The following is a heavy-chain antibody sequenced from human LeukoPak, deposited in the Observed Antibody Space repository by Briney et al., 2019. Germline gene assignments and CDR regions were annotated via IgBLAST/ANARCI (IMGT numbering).Heavy chain of an antibody. J-gene: IGHJ4*02. Sequence: PGGSLRLSCAASGFIFSSYEMNWVRQAPGKGLEWISKITNNGNTIYYADSVKGRFTISRDNAKNSLYLQMNNLRVEDTAVYYCAGYSRGTGSWYFFDYWGQGTLVTVSS. CDR2: ITNNGNTI. CDR1: GFIFSSYE. CDR3: AGYSRGTGSWYFFDY. V-gene: IGHV3-48*03. D-gene: IGHD2-15*01.